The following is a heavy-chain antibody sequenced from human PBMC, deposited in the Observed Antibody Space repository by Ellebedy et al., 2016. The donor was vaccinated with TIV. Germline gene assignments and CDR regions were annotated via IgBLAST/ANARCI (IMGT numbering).Heavy chain of an antibody. V-gene: IGHV3-7*01. CDR3: ATVAF. CDR2: IKQDGSEK. J-gene: IGHJ4*02. Sequence: GESLKISCAASGFTFSNYWTSWVRQAPGKGLECVANIKQDGSEKSYVDSVKGLFPISRANAKNSLYLQMNSLRPEEKAVDYCATVAFWGQGTLVTVSS. D-gene: IGHD2-15*01. CDR1: GFTFSNYW.